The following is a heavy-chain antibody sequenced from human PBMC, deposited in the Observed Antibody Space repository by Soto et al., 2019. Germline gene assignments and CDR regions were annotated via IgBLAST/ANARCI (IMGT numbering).Heavy chain of an antibody. J-gene: IGHJ6*02. CDR2: INPSGGST. Sequence: ASVKVSCKASGYTFTSYYMHWVRQAPGQGPEWMGIINPSGGSTSYAQKFQGRVTMTRDTSTSTVYMELSSLRSEDTAVYYCAGGPAHYDSSGEGYYYYGMDVWGQGTTVTVSS. V-gene: IGHV1-46*01. CDR1: GYTFTSYY. D-gene: IGHD3-22*01. CDR3: AGGPAHYDSSGEGYYYYGMDV.